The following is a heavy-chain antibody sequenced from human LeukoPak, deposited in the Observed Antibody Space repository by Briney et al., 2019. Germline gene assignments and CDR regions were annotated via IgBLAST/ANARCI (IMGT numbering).Heavy chain of an antibody. D-gene: IGHD4-17*01. CDR3: AHDYGGYDFDY. Sequence: PSETLSLTCAVYGGSFSGYYWSWIRQPPGKGLEWIGEINHSGSTNYNPSLKSRVTISVDTSKNQFSLKLSSVTAADTAVYYCAHDYGGYDFDYWGQGTLVTVSS. J-gene: IGHJ4*02. CDR1: GGSFSGYY. CDR2: INHSGST. V-gene: IGHV4-34*01.